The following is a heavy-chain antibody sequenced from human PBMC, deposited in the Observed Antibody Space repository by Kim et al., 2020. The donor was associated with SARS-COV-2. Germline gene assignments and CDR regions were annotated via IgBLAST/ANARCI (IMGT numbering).Heavy chain of an antibody. Sequence: GGSLRLSCAASGFTVSSNYMSWVRQAPGKGLEWVSVIYSGGSTYYADSVKGRFTISRDNSKNTLYLQMNSLRAEDTAVYYCARDPHSIAVAGTYYYYGMDVWGQGTTVTVSS. CDR1: GFTVSSNY. D-gene: IGHD6-19*01. CDR2: IYSGGST. V-gene: IGHV3-53*01. CDR3: ARDPHSIAVAGTYYYYGMDV. J-gene: IGHJ6*02.